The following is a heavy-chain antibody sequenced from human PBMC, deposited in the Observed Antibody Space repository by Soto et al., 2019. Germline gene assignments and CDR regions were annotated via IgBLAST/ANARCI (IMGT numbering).Heavy chain of an antibody. D-gene: IGHD1-26*01. V-gene: IGHV3-23*01. J-gene: IGHJ4*02. CDR2: ISGSGGST. CDR3: RRSWLSHPQLRSLDY. CDR1: GFTFSSYA. Sequence: GGSLRLSCAASGFTFSSYAMSWVRQAPGKGLEWVSAISGSGGSTYYADSVKGRFTISRDNSKNTLYLQMNSLRAEDTAVYYCRRSWLSHPQLRSLDYWGQGTLVTVSS.